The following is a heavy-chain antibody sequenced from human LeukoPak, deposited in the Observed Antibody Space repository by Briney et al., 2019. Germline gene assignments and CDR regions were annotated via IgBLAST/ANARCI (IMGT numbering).Heavy chain of an antibody. CDR1: GFTVSSNY. CDR3: AKEEVISGNHGVYFDY. Sequence: GGSLRLSCAASGFTVSSNYMTWVRQAPGKGLEWVSIIYSGGSTYYADSVKGRFTISRDNSKNTVYLQMNSLRAEDTAVYYCAKEEVISGNHGVYFDYWGQGTLVTVSS. CDR2: IYSGGST. J-gene: IGHJ4*02. V-gene: IGHV3-66*02. D-gene: IGHD3-22*01.